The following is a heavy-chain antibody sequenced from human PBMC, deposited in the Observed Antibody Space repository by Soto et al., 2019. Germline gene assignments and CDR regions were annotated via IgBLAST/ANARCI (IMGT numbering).Heavy chain of an antibody. CDR2: IIPIFGTA. J-gene: IGHJ6*02. CDR1: GGTFSSYA. V-gene: IGHV1-69*06. D-gene: IGHD5-18*01. CDR3: ARVLDTAMETYYYYGMDV. Sequence: ASVKVSCKASGGTFSSYAISWVRQAPGQGLEWMGGIIPIFGTANYAQKFQGRVTITADKSTSTAYMELSSLRSEDTAVYYCARVLDTAMETYYYYGMDVWGQGTTVTVSS.